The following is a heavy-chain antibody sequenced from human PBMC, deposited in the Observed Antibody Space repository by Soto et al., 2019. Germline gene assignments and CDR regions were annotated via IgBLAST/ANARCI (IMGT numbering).Heavy chain of an antibody. D-gene: IGHD2-2*01. Sequence: SETLSLTRTVSGGSIGSGGDYWSWVRQHPGKGLEWIGYIYYSGSTYYNPSLKSRVTISVDTSKNQFSLKLSSVTAADTAVYYCARWYCSSTSCYFDYWGQGTPVTVSS. J-gene: IGHJ4*02. V-gene: IGHV4-31*03. CDR2: IYYSGST. CDR1: GGSIGSGGDY. CDR3: ARWYCSSTSCYFDY.